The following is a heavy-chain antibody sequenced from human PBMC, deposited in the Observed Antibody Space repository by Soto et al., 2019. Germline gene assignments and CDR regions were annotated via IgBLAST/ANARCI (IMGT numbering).Heavy chain of an antibody. J-gene: IGHJ6*02. CDR1: GGTFSSYA. Sequence: PVKVSCKASGGTFSSYAIRWVRQAPGQGLEWMGGIIPIFGTANYAQKFQGRVTITAEEFTSTAYMELSSLRSEATAVYYCARDYPSSSIGGLDGWRQGTTVTAYS. CDR3: ARDYPSSSIGGLDG. D-gene: IGHD6-6*01. CDR2: IIPIFGTA. V-gene: IGHV1-69*13.